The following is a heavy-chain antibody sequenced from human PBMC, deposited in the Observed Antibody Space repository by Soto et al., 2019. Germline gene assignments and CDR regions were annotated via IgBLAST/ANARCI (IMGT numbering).Heavy chain of an antibody. CDR2: IYYSGST. V-gene: IGHV4-30-4*01. Sequence: PSETLSLTCTVSGGSISSGDYYWSWIRQPPGKGLEWIGYIYYSGSTYYNPSLKSRVTISVDTSKNQFSLKLSSVTAADTAVYYCAREGYCSGGSCYPNWFDPWGQGTLVTVSS. CDR1: GGSISSGDYY. D-gene: IGHD2-15*01. CDR3: AREGYCSGGSCYPNWFDP. J-gene: IGHJ5*02.